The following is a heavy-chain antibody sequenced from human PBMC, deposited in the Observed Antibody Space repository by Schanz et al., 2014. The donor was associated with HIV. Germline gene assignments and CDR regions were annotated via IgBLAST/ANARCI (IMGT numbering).Heavy chain of an antibody. CDR1: GGTVDNYV. V-gene: IGHV1-69*01. J-gene: IGHJ3*01. CDR2: ILRLSGTP. D-gene: IGHD3-16*01. Sequence: QVQLVQSGAEVKKPGSSVKVSCKASGGTVDNYVISWVRQALGQGPEWMGGILRLSGTPTYAQEFQDRVTITADESTNTAYLELRSLRSGDTAVYYCARGGYYEDEEGYSIDSFDVWGPGTVVTVS. CDR3: ARGGYYEDEEGYSIDSFDV.